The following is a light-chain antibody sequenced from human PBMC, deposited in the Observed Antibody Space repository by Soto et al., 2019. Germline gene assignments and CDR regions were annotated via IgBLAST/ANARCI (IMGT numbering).Light chain of an antibody. CDR3: QHYNTYSRA. CDR2: KAS. V-gene: IGKV1-5*03. Sequence: DIQMTQSPSTLSASVGDRITITCRASQSISTWLAWYQQKPGKAPKLLIYKASSLQSGVPSRFSGSGSGTEYTLTISSLQPNDFATYYSQHYNTYSRAFGQGTKVEIK. CDR1: QSISTW. J-gene: IGKJ1*01.